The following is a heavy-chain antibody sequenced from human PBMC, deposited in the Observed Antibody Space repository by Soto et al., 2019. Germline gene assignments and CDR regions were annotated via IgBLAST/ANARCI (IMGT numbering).Heavy chain of an antibody. Sequence: ASVKVSCKASGGTFSSYAISWVRQAPGQGLEWMGGIIPIFGTANYAQKFQGRVTITADESTSTAYMELSSLRSEDTAVYYCARDGTYSNYQTPYYYYGMDVWGQGTTVTV. D-gene: IGHD4-4*01. CDR2: IIPIFGTA. CDR3: ARDGTYSNYQTPYYYYGMDV. CDR1: GGTFSSYA. V-gene: IGHV1-69*13. J-gene: IGHJ6*02.